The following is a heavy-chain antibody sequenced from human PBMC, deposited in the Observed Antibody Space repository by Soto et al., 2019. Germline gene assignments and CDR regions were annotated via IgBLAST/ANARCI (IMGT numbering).Heavy chain of an antibody. J-gene: IGHJ4*02. CDR2: MSYDGSNE. CDR1: GFTFSHYA. V-gene: IGHV3-30*18. CDR3: AKDESHNFDY. Sequence: QVQLVESGGGVVQPGRSLRLSCAASGFTFSHYAMHWVRQAPGKGLEWVALMSYDGSNEYYADSVKGRFTISRDNSKNTLYLQMNSLRAEDTAGYYCAKDESHNFDYWGQGTLVTVSS.